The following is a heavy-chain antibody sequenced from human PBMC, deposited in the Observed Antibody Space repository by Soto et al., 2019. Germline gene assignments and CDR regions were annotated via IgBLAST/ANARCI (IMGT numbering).Heavy chain of an antibody. J-gene: IGHJ4*02. V-gene: IGHV1-8*01. D-gene: IGHD2-15*01. CDR3: ARGVCSGGRCYRRDFDY. Sequence: QVQLVQSGAEVKKPGASVKVSCKASGYTFTSYDINWVRQATGQGLEWMGWMNPNSGNTGYAQKFQGRVTMTRNTSISTAYMELSSLRSEDTAVYYCARGVCSGGRCYRRDFDYWGQGTLVTVSS. CDR2: MNPNSGNT. CDR1: GYTFTSYD.